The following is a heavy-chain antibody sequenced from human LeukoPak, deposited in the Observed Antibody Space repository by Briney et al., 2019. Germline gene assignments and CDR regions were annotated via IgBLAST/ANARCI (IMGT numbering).Heavy chain of an antibody. CDR2: IYTSGST. CDR3: ARVRRGYDFWSGYPYYYYYYMDV. J-gene: IGHJ6*03. V-gene: IGHV4-61*02. CDR1: GGSISSGSYY. Sequence: SQTLSLTCTVSGGSISSGSYYWSWIRQPAGKGLEWIGRIYTSGSTNYNPSLKSRVTISVDTSKNQFSLKLSSVTAADTAVYYCARVRRGYDFWSGYPYYYYYYMDVWGKGTTVTVSS. D-gene: IGHD3-3*01.